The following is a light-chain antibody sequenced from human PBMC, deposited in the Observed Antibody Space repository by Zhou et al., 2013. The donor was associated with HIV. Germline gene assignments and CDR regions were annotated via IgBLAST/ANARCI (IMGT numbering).Light chain of an antibody. J-gene: IGKJ5*01. Sequence: DIQMTQSPSTLSASVGDRVTITCRASENVRGWVAWYQQKPGKAPKLLIYKGSTLEFGVPSRFSGSRSGSGTDYTLTISSLQPDDFATYYCQHYYTSSITFGQGSRLDIK. CDR3: QHYYTSSIT. V-gene: IGKV1-5*03. CDR1: ENVRGW. CDR2: KGS.